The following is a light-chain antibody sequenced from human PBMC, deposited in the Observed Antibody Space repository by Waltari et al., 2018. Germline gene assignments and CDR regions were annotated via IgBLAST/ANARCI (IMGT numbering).Light chain of an antibody. CDR2: ANN. Sequence: QSVLTQPPSLSAAPGQKVTISCSGSSSNIGNDSVSWYQQLPGTAPKLFIYANNERPSGIPDRFSGSKSGTSATLGITGLQTGDEADYYCGTWDTSLSALMFGGGTKLTVL. CDR1: SSNIGNDS. V-gene: IGLV1-51*02. J-gene: IGLJ3*02. CDR3: GTWDTSLSALM.